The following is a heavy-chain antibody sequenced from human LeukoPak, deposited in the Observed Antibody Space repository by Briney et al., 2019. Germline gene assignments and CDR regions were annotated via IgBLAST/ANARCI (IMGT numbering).Heavy chain of an antibody. V-gene: IGHV4-59*11. CDR2: IYYSGGT. Sequence: SATLSLTCTVSGGSISSHYWSWLRQPAGRRLEWLGYIYYSGGTNYNPSLKSRVTISVDTSKNQSSLKLSSVTAADTAVYYCARVRREITMVRGVIYPYFDYWGQGTLVTVSS. CDR1: GGSISSHY. CDR3: ARVRREITMVRGVIYPYFDY. J-gene: IGHJ4*02. D-gene: IGHD3-10*01.